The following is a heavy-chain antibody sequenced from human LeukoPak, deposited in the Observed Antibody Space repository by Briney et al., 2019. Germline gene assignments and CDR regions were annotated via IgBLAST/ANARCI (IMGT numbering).Heavy chain of an antibody. J-gene: IGHJ3*02. CDR2: FDPEDAET. D-gene: IGHD3-3*01. V-gene: IGHV1-24*01. Sequence: ASVNVSFKVSGYTLSELSMHWVGQAPGKGREGMGGFDPEDAETIYAQKFQGRVTMTEDTATDTAYMELTSLRSEDTAVYYCATARITIFGVATAETFDIWGQGTMVTVSS. CDR3: ATARITIFGVATAETFDI. CDR1: GYTLSELS.